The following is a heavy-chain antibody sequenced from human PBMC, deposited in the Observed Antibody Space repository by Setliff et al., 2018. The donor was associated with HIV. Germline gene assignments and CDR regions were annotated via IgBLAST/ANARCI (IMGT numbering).Heavy chain of an antibody. D-gene: IGHD3-3*01. CDR3: VRGANFYTPRKRIFDY. CDR2: ISHNGGF. CDR1: GASLSPYF. V-gene: IGHV4-34*01. Sequence: SETLSLTCAVYGASLSPYFWHWIRQSPGKGLEWIGEISHNGGFNYSPSLESRLTMSVDTPRNQVSLNLSAVTAADTAIYYCVRGANFYTPRKRIFDYWGQGMSVTV. J-gene: IGHJ4*02.